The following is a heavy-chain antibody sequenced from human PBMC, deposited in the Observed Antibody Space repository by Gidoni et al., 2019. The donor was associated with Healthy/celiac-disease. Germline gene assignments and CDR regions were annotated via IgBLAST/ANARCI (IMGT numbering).Heavy chain of an antibody. D-gene: IGHD6-19*01. V-gene: IGHV6-1*01. Sequence: QVQLQQSGPGLVKPSKTLSLTCSISGDSVSSNSAAWNWIRQSPSRGLEWLGRTYYRSKWYNDYAVSVKSRITINPDTSKNQFSLQLNSVTPEDTAVYYCARDPRQAVAGSSPGMPVAFDIWGQGTMVTVSS. CDR2: TYYRSKWYN. CDR1: GDSVSSNSAA. J-gene: IGHJ3*02. CDR3: ARDPRQAVAGSSPGMPVAFDI.